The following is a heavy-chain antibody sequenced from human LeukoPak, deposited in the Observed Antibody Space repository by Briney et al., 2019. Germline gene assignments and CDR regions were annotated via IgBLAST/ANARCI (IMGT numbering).Heavy chain of an antibody. CDR2: ISSSGSSI. D-gene: IGHD1-26*01. V-gene: IGHV3-11*04. CDR3: ARSPQWELPDY. Sequence: PGGSLRLSCAASGFIFSDYYMSWIRQAPGKGLEWIAYISSSGSSIQYAESVRGRFTISRDNAKTSLYLQMNSLRAEDTSVYYCARSPQWELPDYWGQGTLVTVSS. CDR1: GFIFSDYY. J-gene: IGHJ4*02.